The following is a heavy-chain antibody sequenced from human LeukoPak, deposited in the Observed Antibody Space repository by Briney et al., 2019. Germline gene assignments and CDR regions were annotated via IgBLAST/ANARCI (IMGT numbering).Heavy chain of an antibody. CDR1: GGSISSYY. D-gene: IGHD2/OR15-2a*01. V-gene: IGHV4-59*08. J-gene: IGHJ4*02. CDR3: AGHHPRNTVDF. Sequence: SETLSLTCTVSGGSISSYYWSWIRQPQGKGLEWIAYISDIGSINYNPSLKSRVTTSLDTSKNQFSLKLSSVTAADTAVYYCAGHHPRNTVDFWGQGTLVTVSS. CDR2: ISDIGSI.